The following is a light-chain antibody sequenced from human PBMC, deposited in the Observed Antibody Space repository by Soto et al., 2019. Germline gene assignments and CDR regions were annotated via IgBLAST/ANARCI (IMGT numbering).Light chain of an antibody. J-gene: IGLJ2*01. Sequence: QSVLTQPPSVSAAPGQKVTISCSGSSSNIGSNYVSWYQQLPGAAPKLLIYENYERPSGIPDRFSGSKSGTSATLDITGLQTGEEADYYCGAWDNSLTGGVFGGGTKLTVL. CDR3: GAWDNSLTGGV. CDR1: SSNIGSNY. CDR2: ENY. V-gene: IGLV1-51*02.